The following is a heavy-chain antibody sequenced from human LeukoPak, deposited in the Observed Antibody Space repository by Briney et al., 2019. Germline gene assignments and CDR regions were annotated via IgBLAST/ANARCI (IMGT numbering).Heavy chain of an antibody. V-gene: IGHV3-74*01. D-gene: IGHD3-3*01. CDR3: ASGIGVGDSFDI. J-gene: IGHJ3*02. CDR2: INSDARST. Sequence: GGSLRLSCAASGFTFSSYWMYWVRQAPGKGLVWVSRINSDARSTNYADSVQGRFTISRDNAKNTLYLQMNSLRVEDTAVYYCASGIGVGDSFDIWGQGTMVTVSS. CDR1: GFTFSSYW.